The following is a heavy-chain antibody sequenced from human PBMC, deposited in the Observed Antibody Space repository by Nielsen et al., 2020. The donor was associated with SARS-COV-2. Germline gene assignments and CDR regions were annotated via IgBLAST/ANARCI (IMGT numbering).Heavy chain of an antibody. D-gene: IGHD1-26*01. Sequence: GESLKISCAASGFTFDDYGMSWVRQAPGKGLEWVSGINWNGGSTGYADSGKGRFTISRDNSKNTLFLQMNSLRAEDTAVYYCARKYSGSYYGTFDYWGQGTLVTVSS. CDR3: ARKYSGSYYGTFDY. CDR1: GFTFDDYG. V-gene: IGHV3-20*04. J-gene: IGHJ4*02. CDR2: INWNGGST.